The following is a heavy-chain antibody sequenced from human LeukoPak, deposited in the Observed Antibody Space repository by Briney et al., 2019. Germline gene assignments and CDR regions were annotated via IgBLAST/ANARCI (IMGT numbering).Heavy chain of an antibody. CDR1: GGSFSGYY. CDR3: ARGLTWIQLWSY. Sequence: SETLSLTCAVYGGSFSGYYWSWIRQPPGKGLEWIGEINHSGRTNYNPSLKSRVTISVDTSKNQFSLKLSSVTAADTAVYYCARGLTWIQLWSYWGQGTLVTVSS. J-gene: IGHJ4*02. V-gene: IGHV4-34*01. CDR2: INHSGRT. D-gene: IGHD5-18*01.